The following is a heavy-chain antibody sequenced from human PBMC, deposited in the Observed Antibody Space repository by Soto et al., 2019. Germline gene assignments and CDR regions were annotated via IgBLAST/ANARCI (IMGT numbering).Heavy chain of an antibody. CDR3: AREGLAAAAGTGMMRYFAY. Sequence: SETLSLTCTVSGGSISSSGYYWSWIRQHPGKGLEWIGYIYYSGSTYYNPSLKSRVTISVDTSKNQFSLKLSSVTAADTAVYYCAREGLAAAAGTGMMRYFAYWGQGTLVPSPQ. V-gene: IGHV4-31*03. J-gene: IGHJ4*02. CDR2: IYYSGST. CDR1: GGSISSSGYY. D-gene: IGHD6-13*01.